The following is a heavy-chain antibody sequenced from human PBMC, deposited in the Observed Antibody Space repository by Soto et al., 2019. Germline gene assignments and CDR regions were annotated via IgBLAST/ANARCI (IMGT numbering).Heavy chain of an antibody. CDR1: EFTFSRYW. V-gene: IGHV3-7*01. J-gene: IGHJ5*02. CDR2: IKQEGSEK. D-gene: IGHD6-6*01. CDR3: ARDAYSSSPGS. Sequence: EVQLVESGGGLVQPGGSLRLSCAASEFTFSRYWMSWVRQAPGKGLEWVANIKQEGSEKYYVDSVKGRFTISRDNAKNSLYLQMNTLRAEDTAVYYCARDAYSSSPGSWGQGTLVTVSS.